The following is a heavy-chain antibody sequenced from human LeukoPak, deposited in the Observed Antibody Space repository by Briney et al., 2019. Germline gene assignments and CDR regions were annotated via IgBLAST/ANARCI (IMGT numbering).Heavy chain of an antibody. V-gene: IGHV3-23*01. CDR1: GFTFSSYA. D-gene: IGHD3-22*01. Sequence: TGGSLRLSCAASGFTFSSYAMSWVRQAPGKGLEWVSAISGSGGSTYYADSVKGRFTISRDNSKNTLYLQMNSLRAEDTAVYYCAKGSSITMIVVVTTFDYWGQGTLVTVSS. CDR3: AKGSSITMIVVVTTFDY. CDR2: ISGSGGST. J-gene: IGHJ4*02.